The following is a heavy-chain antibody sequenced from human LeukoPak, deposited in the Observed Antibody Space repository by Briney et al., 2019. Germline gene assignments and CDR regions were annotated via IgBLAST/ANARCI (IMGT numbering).Heavy chain of an antibody. Sequence: GRSLRLSCAASGFTFSSYAMHWVRQAPGKGLEWVAVISYDGSNKYYADSVKGRFTISRDNSKNTLYLQMNSLRAEDTAVYYCARVGSAYYDFWSGYDAFDIWGQGTMVTVSS. CDR2: ISYDGSNK. D-gene: IGHD3-3*01. J-gene: IGHJ3*02. V-gene: IGHV3-30-3*01. CDR1: GFTFSSYA. CDR3: ARVGSAYYDFWSGYDAFDI.